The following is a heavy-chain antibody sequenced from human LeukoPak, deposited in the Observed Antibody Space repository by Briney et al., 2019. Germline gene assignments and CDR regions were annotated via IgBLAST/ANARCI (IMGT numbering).Heavy chain of an antibody. CDR1: GGSISSGGYS. CDR2: IYHSGST. V-gene: IGHV4-30-2*01. Sequence: SQTLSLTCAVSGGSISSGGYSWRWLRQPPGKGLEWIGYIYHSGSTYYNPSLKSRVTISVDRSKHQFSLKLSSVTAADTAVYYCARDGGGHYFDYWGQGTLVTVSS. D-gene: IGHD3-16*01. CDR3: ARDGGGHYFDY. J-gene: IGHJ4*02.